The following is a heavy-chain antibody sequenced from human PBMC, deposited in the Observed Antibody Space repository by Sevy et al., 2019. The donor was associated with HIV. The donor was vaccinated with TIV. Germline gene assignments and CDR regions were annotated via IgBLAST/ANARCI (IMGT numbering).Heavy chain of an antibody. D-gene: IGHD1-7*01. Sequence: ASVKVSCKASGYTFTGDYLHWVRQAPGQGLEWMGRVYPNSGGTNYAQKFQGRVTMTRDTSISIAYMELSRLRSDDTAVYYCARDGGGGTTNSGMDVWGQGTTVTVSS. J-gene: IGHJ6*02. CDR3: ARDGGGGTTNSGMDV. CDR2: VYPNSGGT. CDR1: GYTFTGDY. V-gene: IGHV1-2*06.